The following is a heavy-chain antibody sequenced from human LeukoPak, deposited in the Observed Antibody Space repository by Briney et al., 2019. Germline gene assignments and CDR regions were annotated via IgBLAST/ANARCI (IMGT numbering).Heavy chain of an antibody. J-gene: IGHJ4*02. CDR1: GYSFTSYW. V-gene: IGHV5-10-1*01. Sequence: GESLLISCQGSGYSFTSYWISWVRQMPGKGLEWMGRIDPSDSYTNYSSSFQGHVTISADKSISTAYLQWSSLKASDTAMYYCARPYDFWSGYYGYWGQGTLVTVSS. CDR3: ARPYDFWSGYYGY. D-gene: IGHD3-3*01. CDR2: IDPSDSYT.